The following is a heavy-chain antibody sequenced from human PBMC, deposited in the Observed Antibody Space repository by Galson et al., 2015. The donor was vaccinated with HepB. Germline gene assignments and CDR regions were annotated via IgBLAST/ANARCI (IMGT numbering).Heavy chain of an antibody. Sequence: QSGAEVKKPGESLRISCEGSGYRFADYWVSWVRQTPGKGLVWMGRVDPEDSYARYNPSFEGRVTMSTDKSINTAYLQWSSLKASDTAMYYCAVGHCSGGGCPVAYYGLDAWGQGTTVIVSS. D-gene: IGHD2-15*01. J-gene: IGHJ6*02. V-gene: IGHV5-10-1*01. CDR1: GYRFADYW. CDR2: VDPEDSYA. CDR3: AVGHCSGGGCPVAYYGLDA.